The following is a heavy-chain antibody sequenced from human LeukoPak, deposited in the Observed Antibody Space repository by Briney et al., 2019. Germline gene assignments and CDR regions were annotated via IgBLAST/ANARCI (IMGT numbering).Heavy chain of an antibody. Sequence: SETLSLTCTVSGGSTSSYYWSWIRQPPGKGLEWIGYVYYSGSTYYNPSLKSRVTISVDTSKNQFSLKLSSVTAADTAVYYCARALYDSRAYYYTFDYWGQGTLVTVSS. D-gene: IGHD3-22*01. CDR2: VYYSGST. CDR1: GGSTSSYY. CDR3: ARALYDSRAYYYTFDY. J-gene: IGHJ4*02. V-gene: IGHV4-59*01.